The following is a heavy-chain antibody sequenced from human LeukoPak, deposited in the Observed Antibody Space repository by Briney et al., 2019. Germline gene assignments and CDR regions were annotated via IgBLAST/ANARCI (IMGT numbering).Heavy chain of an antibody. CDR2: SGTRSGTK. CDR1: GFTFSNAW. V-gene: IGHV3-21*01. J-gene: IGHJ4*02. Sequence: PGGSLRLSCAASGFTFSNAWMSWVRQAPGKGLEWVSSSGTRSGTKYYADSVMGRFTISRDSAMNSVSLQINSLRAEDTAVYYCLLQMTYGELSDPDFRGQGTLVTVSS. CDR3: LLQMTYGELSDPDF. D-gene: IGHD3-16*02.